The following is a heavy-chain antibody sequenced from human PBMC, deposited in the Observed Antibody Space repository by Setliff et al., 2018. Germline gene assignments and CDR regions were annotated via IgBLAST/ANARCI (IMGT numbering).Heavy chain of an antibody. D-gene: IGHD3-9*01. CDR2: IYIGGST. CDR3: ARGYYDILTGYYIGY. V-gene: IGHV4-4*07. CDR1: GGSISSYY. Sequence: SETLSLTCTVSGGSISSYYWSWIRQPAGKGLEWIGHIYIGGSTYYNPSLKSRVTISVDTSKNQFSLKLSSVTAADTAVYYCARGYYDILTGYYIGYWGQGTLVTVSS. J-gene: IGHJ4*02.